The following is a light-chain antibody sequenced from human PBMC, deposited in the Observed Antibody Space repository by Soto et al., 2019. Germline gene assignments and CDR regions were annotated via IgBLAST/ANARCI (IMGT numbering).Light chain of an antibody. CDR3: HQYDSAPLT. V-gene: IGKV4-1*01. J-gene: IGKJ4*01. CDR1: QIIFNRTNNRNY. Sequence: DIGLTQSPASLAVPLGERATIKCKYSQIIFNRTNNRNYLAWYQQKPRQPPRLLIYWSSTRESGVPDRFSGSGSGTDFTLTISSLQAEDVAVYYCHQYDSAPLTFGRGTKVDIK. CDR2: WSS.